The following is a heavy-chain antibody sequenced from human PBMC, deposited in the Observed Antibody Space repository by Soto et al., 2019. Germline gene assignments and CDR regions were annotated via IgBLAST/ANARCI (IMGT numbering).Heavy chain of an antibody. J-gene: IGHJ5*02. CDR3: ARDKYCSGGSCRKNWFDP. Sequence: PSETLSLTCSVSGVSISNYYWSWIRQPPGKGLEWIGYMYYSGSSNYNPSLKSRVTMSVDTSKSQFSLKLTSVTAADTAVYYCARDKYCSGGSCRKNWFDPWGQGTLVTVSS. CDR1: GVSISNYY. CDR2: MYYSGSS. V-gene: IGHV4-59*01. D-gene: IGHD2-15*01.